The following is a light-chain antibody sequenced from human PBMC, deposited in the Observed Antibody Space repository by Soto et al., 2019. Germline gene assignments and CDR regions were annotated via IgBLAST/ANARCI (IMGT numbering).Light chain of an antibody. CDR3: CSYAGTPYV. Sequence: QSALTQPRSVSGSPGQSVAISYTGTSSDVGSYNHVSWYQQHPGKAPKLMIYDVSRRPSGVPDRFSGSKSGNTASLTISGLQAEDEADYYCCSYAGTPYVFGTGTKLTVL. J-gene: IGLJ1*01. CDR2: DVS. CDR1: SSDVGSYNH. V-gene: IGLV2-11*01.